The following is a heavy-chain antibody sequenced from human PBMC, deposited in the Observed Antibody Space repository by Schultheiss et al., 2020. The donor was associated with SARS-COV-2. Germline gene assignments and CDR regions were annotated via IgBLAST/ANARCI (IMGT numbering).Heavy chain of an antibody. V-gene: IGHV3-23*01. D-gene: IGHD3-3*01. Sequence: GGSLRLSCAASGFTFSSYAMHWVRQAPGKGLEWVSAISGSGGSTYYADSVKGRFTISRDNSKNTLYLQMNSLKTEDTAVYYCTTGHDFWSGYFREGDDYWGQGTLVTVSS. J-gene: IGHJ4*02. CDR1: GFTFSSYA. CDR2: ISGSGGST. CDR3: TTGHDFWSGYFREGDDY.